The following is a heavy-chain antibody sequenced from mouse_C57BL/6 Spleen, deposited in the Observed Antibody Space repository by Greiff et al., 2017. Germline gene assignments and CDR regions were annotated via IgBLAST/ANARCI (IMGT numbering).Heavy chain of an antibody. Sequence: EVMLVESGGGLVKPGGSLKLSCAASGFTFSSYTMSWVRQTPEKRLEWVATISGGGGNTYYPDSVKGRFTISRDNAKNTLYLQMSSLRSEDTALYYCASSYYSNYGDYAMDDWGQGASVTVSS. CDR1: GFTFSSYT. CDR2: ISGGGGNT. J-gene: IGHJ4*01. CDR3: ASSYYSNYGDYAMDD. V-gene: IGHV5-9*01. D-gene: IGHD2-5*01.